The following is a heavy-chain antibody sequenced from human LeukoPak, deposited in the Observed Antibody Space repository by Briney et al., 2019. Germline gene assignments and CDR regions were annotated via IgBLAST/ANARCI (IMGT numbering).Heavy chain of an antibody. J-gene: IGHJ5*02. D-gene: IGHD4-11*01. V-gene: IGHV1-18*04. CDR3: ARGSDYSGNGNGDWFDP. Sequence: ASVNVSCKASGFRFSSFGVSWVRQAPGQGLEWMGWISNYFGVTHYAEKFEDRVIMTVDTSTTTVYMELRSLKYDDTAIYYCARGSDYSGNGNGDWFDPWGQGTVVIVSS. CDR1: GFRFSSFG. CDR2: ISNYFGVT.